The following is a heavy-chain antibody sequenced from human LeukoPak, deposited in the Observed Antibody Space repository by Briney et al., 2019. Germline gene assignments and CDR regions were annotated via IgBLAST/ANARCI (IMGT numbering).Heavy chain of an antibody. V-gene: IGHV3-53*01. D-gene: IGHD7-27*01. Sequence: GGSLRLSCAASGFTVSSNYMSWVRQAPGKGLEWVSVIYSGGSTYYADSVKGRFTISRDNSKNTLYLQMNSLRAEDTAVYYCAKDLNWGPRFFDYWGQGTLVTVSS. CDR2: IYSGGST. J-gene: IGHJ4*02. CDR1: GFTVSSNY. CDR3: AKDLNWGPRFFDY.